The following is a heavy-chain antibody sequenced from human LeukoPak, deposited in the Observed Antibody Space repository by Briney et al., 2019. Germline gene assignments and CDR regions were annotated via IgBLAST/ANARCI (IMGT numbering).Heavy chain of an antibody. CDR3: ATWGDYDILTGYYVPDF. D-gene: IGHD3-9*01. V-gene: IGHV3-23*01. J-gene: IGHJ4*02. Sequence: PGASLRLSCAASGFIVRNYAMSWVRQAPGKGLEWVSALTGSGDTTYYADSVKGRFTISRDNSKNTLYVEMNTLRVEDTAIYYCATWGDYDILTGYYVPDFWGQGTLVTVSS. CDR1: GFIVRNYA. CDR2: LTGSGDTT.